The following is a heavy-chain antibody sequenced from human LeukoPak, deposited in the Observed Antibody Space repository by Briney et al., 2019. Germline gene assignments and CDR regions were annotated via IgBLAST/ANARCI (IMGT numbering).Heavy chain of an antibody. Sequence: PGGSLRLSCAASGFTFSSYAMSWVRQAPGKGLEWVSAISGSGGSTYYADSVKGRFTISRDNSKNTLYLQMNSLRAEDTAVYYCAKDGSSSWYRKSYYYYYMDVWGKGTTVTVSS. D-gene: IGHD6-13*01. J-gene: IGHJ6*03. CDR3: AKDGSSSWYRKSYYYYYMDV. V-gene: IGHV3-23*01. CDR1: GFTFSSYA. CDR2: ISGSGGST.